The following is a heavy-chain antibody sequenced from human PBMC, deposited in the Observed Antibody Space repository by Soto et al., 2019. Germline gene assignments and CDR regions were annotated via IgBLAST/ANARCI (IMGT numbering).Heavy chain of an antibody. CDR1: GGSFSGYY. J-gene: IGHJ4*02. D-gene: IGHD6-19*01. CDR2: IHHSGRT. CDR3: ARSFGWYAIDQ. Sequence: SETLSLTCAVYGGSFSGYYWSWIRQPPGKGLEWIGDIHHSGRTNNNPSLKSRVTMSVDKSKNQFSLSLNSVTAADTAVYYCARSFGWYAIDQWGQGTLVTVSS. V-gene: IGHV4-34*01.